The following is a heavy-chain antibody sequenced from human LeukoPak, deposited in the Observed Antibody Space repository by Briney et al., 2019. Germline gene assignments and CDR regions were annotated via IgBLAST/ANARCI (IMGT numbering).Heavy chain of an antibody. V-gene: IGHV4-34*01. CDR3: ARVAKYCSSTSCYVLAYYYYYGMDV. CDR1: GGSISSHY. D-gene: IGHD2-2*01. Sequence: SETLSLTCTVSGGSISSHYWSWIRQPPGKGLEWIGEINHSGSTNYNPSLKSRVTISVDTSKNQFSLKLSSVTAADTAVYYCARVAKYCSSTSCYVLAYYYYYGMDVWGQGTTVTVSS. CDR2: INHSGST. J-gene: IGHJ6*02.